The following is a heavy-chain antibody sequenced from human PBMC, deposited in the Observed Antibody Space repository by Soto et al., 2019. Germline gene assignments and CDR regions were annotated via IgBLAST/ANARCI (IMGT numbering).Heavy chain of an antibody. CDR3: ARDGGIYDYSPFGN. Sequence: GASVKVSCKASGGTFSSYAVSCVRQTPGQGLEWMGGIIPIFGTANYAQKFQGRVTITADESTSTAYMELSSLRSEDTAVYYCARDGGIYDYSPFGNWGQGTLVTVSS. D-gene: IGHD4-4*01. V-gene: IGHV1-69*01. CDR2: IIPIFGTA. J-gene: IGHJ4*02. CDR1: GGTFSSYA.